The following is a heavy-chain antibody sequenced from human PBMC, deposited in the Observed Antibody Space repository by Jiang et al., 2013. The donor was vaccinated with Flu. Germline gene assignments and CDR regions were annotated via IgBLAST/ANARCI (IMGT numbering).Heavy chain of an antibody. V-gene: IGHV5-51*01. CDR1: GYTFTSYW. D-gene: IGHD2-21*02. CDR3: ARPVTAHSGSFWYFDL. Sequence: GAEVKKPGDSLKISCKGSGYTFTSYWIGWVRQMPGKGLEWMAIIYPVDSDTRYSPSFQGQVTISVDKSISTAYLQWSSLKASDTAIYFCARPVTAHSGSFWYFDLWGLAPWSLSPQ. CDR2: IYPVDSDT. J-gene: IGHJ2*01.